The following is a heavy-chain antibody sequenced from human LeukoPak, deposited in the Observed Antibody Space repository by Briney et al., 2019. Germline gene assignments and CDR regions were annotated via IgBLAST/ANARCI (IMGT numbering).Heavy chain of an antibody. D-gene: IGHD2-21*01. CDR2: VYKDGKM. CDR3: ASRHCSGGDCYFAGADPFDH. J-gene: IGHJ4*02. V-gene: IGHV3-53*01. CDR1: GFTVSSTY. Sequence: GGSLRLSCAASGFTVSSTYMSWVRQSPGKGLEWVSVVYKDGKMFYIDSVKGRFAISRDTSKNTVYLQMNNLRAEDTAVYYCASRHCSGGDCYFAGADPFDHWGQGTLDTVSS.